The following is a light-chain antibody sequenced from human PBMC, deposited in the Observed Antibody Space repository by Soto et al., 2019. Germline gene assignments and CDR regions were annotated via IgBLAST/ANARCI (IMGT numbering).Light chain of an antibody. V-gene: IGKV3-20*01. CDR2: DAG. CDR1: QSVSSSY. Sequence: VLTLPPVTRALSHRERATLSCRASQSVSSSYLAWYQQKPGQAPTLLIYDAGTRDTGIPDRFSGSGSGRDVTLLIIRLEPDDVAVYYCHQYCSSSPLTFGGGTKVDIK. CDR3: HQYCSSSPLT. J-gene: IGKJ4*01.